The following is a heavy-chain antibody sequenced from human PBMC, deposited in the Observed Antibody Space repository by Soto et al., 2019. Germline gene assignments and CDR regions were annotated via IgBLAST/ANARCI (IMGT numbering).Heavy chain of an antibody. D-gene: IGHD6-6*01. CDR2: TYYRSRWYN. CDR1: GDSVSSNSAA. J-gene: IGHJ5*02. V-gene: IGHV6-1*01. Sequence: SQTLSLTCAISGDSVSSNSAAWNWIRQSPSGGLGWLGRTYYRSRWYNDYAVSVRSRITINPDTSKNQFSLHLNSVTPEDTAVYYWLCSYSSYVFDWFYPWGQGSLVPVSS. CDR3: LCSYSSYVFDWFYP.